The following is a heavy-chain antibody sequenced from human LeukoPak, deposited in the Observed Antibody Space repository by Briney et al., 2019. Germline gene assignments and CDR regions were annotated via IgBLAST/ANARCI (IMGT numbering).Heavy chain of an antibody. CDR2: ISSSSSYI. Sequence: GGSLRLSCAASGFTFSSYSMNWVRQAPGKGLEWVSSISSSSSYIYYADSVKGRFTISRDNAKNSLYLQMNSLRAEETAVYYCARDQKRGYSYGYLFYYYYMDVWGKGTTVTISS. V-gene: IGHV3-21*01. J-gene: IGHJ6*03. D-gene: IGHD5-18*01. CDR1: GFTFSSYS. CDR3: ARDQKRGYSYGYLFYYYYMDV.